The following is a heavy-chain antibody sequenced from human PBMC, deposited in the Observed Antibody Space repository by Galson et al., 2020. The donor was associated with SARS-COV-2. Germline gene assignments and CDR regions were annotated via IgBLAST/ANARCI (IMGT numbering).Heavy chain of an antibody. J-gene: IGHJ4*02. Sequence: GESLKISCAASGFTFSSYSMNWVRQAPGKGLEWVSYISSSSSTIYYADSVKGRFTISRDNAKNSLYLQMNSLRAEETAVYYCAGLIYYYDSSGYYYPPFDYWGQGTLVSVSS. CDR2: ISSSSSTI. V-gene: IGHV3-48*04. CDR3: AGLIYYYDSSGYYYPPFDY. D-gene: IGHD3-22*01. CDR1: GFTFSSYS.